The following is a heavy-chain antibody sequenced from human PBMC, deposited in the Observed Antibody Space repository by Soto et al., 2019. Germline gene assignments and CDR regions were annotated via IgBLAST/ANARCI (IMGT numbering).Heavy chain of an antibody. CDR1: GGSISSGDYY. CDR2: IYYSGST. CDR3: AREIVVNWFDP. Sequence: SETLSLTCTVSGGSISSGDYYWSWIRQPPGKGLEWIGYIYYSGSTYYNPSLKSRVTISVDTSKNQFSLKLSSVTAADTAVYYCAREIVVNWFDPWGQGTLVTVSS. V-gene: IGHV4-30-4*01. D-gene: IGHD3-22*01. J-gene: IGHJ5*02.